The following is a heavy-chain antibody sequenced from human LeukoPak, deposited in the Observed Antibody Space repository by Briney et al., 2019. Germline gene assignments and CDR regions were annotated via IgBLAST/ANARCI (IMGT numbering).Heavy chain of an antibody. CDR3: ARERSSGWYVYDY. J-gene: IGHJ4*02. V-gene: IGHV3-53*01. D-gene: IGHD6-19*01. CDR2: IYIGSST. CDR1: GFTVSSNH. Sequence: PGGSLRPSCVAPGFTVSSNHMGWVRPAPGKGLGWDSVIYIGSSTYYAESVKGRFTISRNTSKNTLYLQMNSLRADDTAVYYCARERSSGWYVYDYWGQGTLVTVSS.